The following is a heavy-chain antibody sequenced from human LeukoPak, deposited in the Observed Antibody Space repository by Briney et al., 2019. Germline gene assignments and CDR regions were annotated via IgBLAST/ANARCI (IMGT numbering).Heavy chain of an antibody. CDR1: GYTFTSKW. CDR3: ARLGYCSRGTCYAFGY. D-gene: IGHD2-2*01. V-gene: IGHV5-51*01. J-gene: IGHJ4*02. CDR2: IYPGDSDT. Sequence: GESLKISCKGSGYTFTSKWIGWVRQMPGKGLEWMGIIYPGDSDTRYSPSFQGQVTMSADKSITTAYLQWSSLKASDTAMYYCARLGYCSRGTCYAFGYWGQGTLVTVSS.